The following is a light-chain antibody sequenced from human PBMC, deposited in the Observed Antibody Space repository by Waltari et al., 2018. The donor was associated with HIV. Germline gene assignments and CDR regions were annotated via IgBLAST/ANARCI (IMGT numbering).Light chain of an antibody. CDR1: QTIGDY. CDR2: STT. J-gene: IGKJ3*01. CDR3: EQIYTFPLFT. Sequence: DIQLTQSPSPLSAFVGDRVTITCRASQTIGDYVNWYQQKPGEPPKLLIYSTTSLQPGGPSRFSGSGSGTDFALTISSLQSEDFATYYCEQIYTFPLFTFGPGTKVDIK. V-gene: IGKV1-39*01.